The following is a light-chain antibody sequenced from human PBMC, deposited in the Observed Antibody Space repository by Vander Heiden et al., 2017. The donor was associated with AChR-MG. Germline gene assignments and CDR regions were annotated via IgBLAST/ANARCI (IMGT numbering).Light chain of an antibody. CDR3: QQTYSTPPFT. CDR2: AAS. V-gene: IGKV1-39*01. CDR1: QSISSY. J-gene: IGKJ3*01. Sequence: DIQMTQSPSSLSASVGDRVTITCRASQSISSYLHWYQQKPGKAPKLLIYAASSLQSGVPSRFSDSGSGTDFTLTISSLQPEDFATYYCQQTYSTPPFTFGPGTKVDMK.